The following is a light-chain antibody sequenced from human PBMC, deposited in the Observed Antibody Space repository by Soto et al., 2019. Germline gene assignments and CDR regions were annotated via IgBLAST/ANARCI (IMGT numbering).Light chain of an antibody. CDR3: GAWDSSLSAVV. CDR2: DNN. V-gene: IGLV1-51*01. J-gene: IGLJ2*01. CDR1: SSNIGNNY. Sequence: QSVLTQPPSLSAAPGQKVTISCSGSSSNIGNNYASWYQQLPGTAPKLLIYDNNKRVSGIPDRFSGSKSGTSATLGITGLQTGDEADYYCGAWDSSLSAVVFGGGTQLTVL.